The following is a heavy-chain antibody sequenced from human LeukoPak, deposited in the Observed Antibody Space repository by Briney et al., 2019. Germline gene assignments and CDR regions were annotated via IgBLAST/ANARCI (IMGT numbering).Heavy chain of an antibody. J-gene: IGHJ5*02. D-gene: IGHD3-10*01. CDR2: INPNSGGT. V-gene: IGHV1-2*02. CDR3: ARDRYYYGSGSYYAIGENWFDP. CDR1: GYTFTGYY. Sequence: ASVKVSCKASGYTFTGYYMHWVRQAPGQGLEWMGWINPNSGGTNYAQKFQGRVTMTRDTSISTAYMELSRLRSDDTAVYYCARDRYYYGSGSYYAIGENWFDPWGQGTLVIVSS.